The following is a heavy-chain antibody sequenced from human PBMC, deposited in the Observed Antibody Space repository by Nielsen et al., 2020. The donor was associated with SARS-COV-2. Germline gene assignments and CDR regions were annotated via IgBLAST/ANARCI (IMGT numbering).Heavy chain of an antibody. V-gene: IGHV1-69*13. Sequence: SVKVSCKASGYTFTGYYMHWVRQAPGQGLEWMGGIIPIFGTANYAQKFQGRVTITADESTSTAYMELSSLRSEDTAVYYCARVSDYYDSSGYSYYFDYWGQGTLVTVSS. CDR2: IIPIFGTA. J-gene: IGHJ4*02. D-gene: IGHD3-22*01. CDR3: ARVSDYYDSSGYSYYFDY. CDR1: GYTFTGYY.